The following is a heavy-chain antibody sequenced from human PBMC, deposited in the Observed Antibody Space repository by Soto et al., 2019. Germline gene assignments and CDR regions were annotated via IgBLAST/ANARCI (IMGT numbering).Heavy chain of an antibody. CDR1: GFTFSSYA. V-gene: IGHV3-23*01. Sequence: EVQLLESGGGLIQPGGSLRLSCAASGFTFSSYAMSWVRQAPGKGLEWVSGIGVSGGGTYYADSVKGRFTISGDNSKNTLFLQMNSLRAEDTAVYYCAKVLDRSRPDAFDIWGQGTMVTVSS. CDR3: AKVLDRSRPDAFDI. J-gene: IGHJ3*02. CDR2: IGVSGGGT.